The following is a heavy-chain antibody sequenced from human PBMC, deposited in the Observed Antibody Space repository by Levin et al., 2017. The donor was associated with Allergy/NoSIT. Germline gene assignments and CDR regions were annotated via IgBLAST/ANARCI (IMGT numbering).Heavy chain of an antibody. CDR1: GFTFSSYG. Sequence: GESLKISCAASGFTFSSYGMHWVRQAPGKGLEWVAVISNDGSNKDFADSVKGRFTISRDNSKSTLYLQMNSLRAEDTAVYYCAKDRVGATSMGAFQHWGQVTLVTVSS. V-gene: IGHV3-30*18. J-gene: IGHJ1*01. D-gene: IGHD1-26*01. CDR3: AKDRVGATSMGAFQH. CDR2: ISNDGSNK.